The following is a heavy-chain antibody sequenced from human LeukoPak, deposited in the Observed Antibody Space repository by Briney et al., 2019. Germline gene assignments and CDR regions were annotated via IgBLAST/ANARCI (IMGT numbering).Heavy chain of an antibody. Sequence: PSETLSLTCAVYGGSFSGYYWSWIRQPPGKGLEWIGEINHSGSTNYNPSLKSRVTISVDTSKNQFSLKLSSVTAADTAVYYCARGRLYGGRDRWDYFDYWGQETLVTVSS. CDR2: INHSGST. V-gene: IGHV4-34*01. J-gene: IGHJ4*02. CDR3: ARGRLYGGRDRWDYFDY. CDR1: GGSFSGYY. D-gene: IGHD4/OR15-4a*01.